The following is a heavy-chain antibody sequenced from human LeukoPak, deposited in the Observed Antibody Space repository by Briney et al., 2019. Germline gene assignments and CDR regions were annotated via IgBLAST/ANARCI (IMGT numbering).Heavy chain of an antibody. J-gene: IGHJ4*02. V-gene: IGHV3-23*01. CDR2: ISGGGGST. Sequence: GGSLRLSCAASGFTFSSYDMSWVRQAPGKGLEWVSDISGGGGSTYYADSVRGRFTISRDNSKNTLYLQMNSLRAEDTAVYYCAKEQRLYSSSPFDYWGQGTLVTVSS. D-gene: IGHD6-13*01. CDR1: GFTFSSYD. CDR3: AKEQRLYSSSPFDY.